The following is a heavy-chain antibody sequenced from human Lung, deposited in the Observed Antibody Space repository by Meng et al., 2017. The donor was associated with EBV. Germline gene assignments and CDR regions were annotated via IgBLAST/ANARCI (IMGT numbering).Heavy chain of an antibody. J-gene: IGHJ4*02. Sequence: HVHLVQSGAEVKKPGASVKVSCKASGYTLTSYAMHWVRQAPGQRLEWMGWINAGNGNTKYSQRFQGRVTITRDTSASTAYMELSSLRSEDTTVYYCARAGYDSSGYYPQPFDYWGQGTLVTVSS. V-gene: IGHV1-3*01. CDR3: ARAGYDSSGYYPQPFDY. CDR2: INAGNGNT. CDR1: GYTLTSYA. D-gene: IGHD3-22*01.